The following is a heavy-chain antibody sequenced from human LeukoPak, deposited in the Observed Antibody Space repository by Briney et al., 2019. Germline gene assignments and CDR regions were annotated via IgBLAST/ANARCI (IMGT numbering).Heavy chain of an antibody. D-gene: IGHD2-15*01. Sequence: TSETLSLTCALYGGSSSAYYWSWIRHPPGKGLEWIGEINHSGSTNYNPSLKSRVTISVDTSKNQFSLKLSSVTAADTAVYYCGRGGGSWSYFDYWGQGTLVTVSS. CDR3: GRGGGSWSYFDY. V-gene: IGHV4-34*01. CDR1: GGSSSAYY. CDR2: INHSGST. J-gene: IGHJ4*02.